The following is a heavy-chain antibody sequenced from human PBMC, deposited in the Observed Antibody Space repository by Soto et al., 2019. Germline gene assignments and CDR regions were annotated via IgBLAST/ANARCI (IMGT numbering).Heavy chain of an antibody. D-gene: IGHD3-10*01. J-gene: IGHJ6*02. CDR2: IYDNGTT. CDR3: VRPLPSGRNYGLDV. CDR1: GLTVSNAY. V-gene: IGHV3-53*01. Sequence: GGSLRLSCAASGLTVSNAYMAWGRQAPGMGLEWVSVIYDNGTTYYADSGKGRFTISRDTSTNTLSLQMDSLRAEDTAVYYCVRPLPSGRNYGLDVWGQGTTVTVS.